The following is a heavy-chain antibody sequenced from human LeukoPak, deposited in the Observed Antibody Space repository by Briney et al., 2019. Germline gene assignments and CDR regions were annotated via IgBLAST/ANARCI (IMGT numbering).Heavy chain of an antibody. CDR3: ARERRAGYDYDSSGVLDY. J-gene: IGHJ4*02. CDR1: GGSISSGDYC. V-gene: IGHV4-30-4*01. D-gene: IGHD3-22*01. CDR2: IYVRGTT. Sequence: SETLSLTCTLSGGSISSGDYCWSWIRQPPGKGLEWIGFIYVRGTTYYHPSLKSRLPISVTTSRTHCCRKLSAVTAGDRAVFYCARERRAGYDYDSSGVLDYWGQGTLVTVSS.